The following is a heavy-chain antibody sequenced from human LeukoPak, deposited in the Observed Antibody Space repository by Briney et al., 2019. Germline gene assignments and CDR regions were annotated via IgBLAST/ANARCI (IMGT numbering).Heavy chain of an antibody. D-gene: IGHD3-22*01. Sequence: GESLKISCEGSGYSFSNYWLGWVRQMPGKGLEWMGIIYPGDSDTRYSPSFQGQVTISADKSISTAYLQWSSLKASDTAMYYCASVDYYDRSGYFDYWGQGTQVTVSS. J-gene: IGHJ4*02. CDR2: IYPGDSDT. CDR1: GYSFSNYW. V-gene: IGHV5-51*01. CDR3: ASVDYYDRSGYFDY.